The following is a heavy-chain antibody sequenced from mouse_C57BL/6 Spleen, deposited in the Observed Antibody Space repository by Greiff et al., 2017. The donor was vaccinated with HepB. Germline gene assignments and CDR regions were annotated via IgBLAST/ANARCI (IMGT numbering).Heavy chain of an antibody. CDR3: ASDGSSPYYYAMDY. Sequence: QVQLQQPGAELVKPGASVKLSCKASGYTFTSYWMHWVKQRPGRGLEWIGRIDPNSGGTKYNEKFKSKATLTVDKTSSTAYMQLSSLTSEDSAVYYCASDGSSPYYYAMDYWGQGTSVTVSS. V-gene: IGHV1-72*01. J-gene: IGHJ4*01. D-gene: IGHD1-1*01. CDR2: IDPNSGGT. CDR1: GYTFTSYW.